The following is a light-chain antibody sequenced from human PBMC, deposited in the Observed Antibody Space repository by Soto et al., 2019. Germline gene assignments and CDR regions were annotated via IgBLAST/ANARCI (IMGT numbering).Light chain of an antibody. J-gene: IGKJ4*01. V-gene: IGKV3-11*01. CDR1: QSVSNH. Sequence: EIVLTQSPATLSLSPGERDTLACRASQSVSNHLAWYQQKPGQAPRLLIYGASNRATGIPARFSASGSGTDFTLTISSLEPEDFAVYYCQQRSNWPPTFGGGTKVEIK. CDR3: QQRSNWPPT. CDR2: GAS.